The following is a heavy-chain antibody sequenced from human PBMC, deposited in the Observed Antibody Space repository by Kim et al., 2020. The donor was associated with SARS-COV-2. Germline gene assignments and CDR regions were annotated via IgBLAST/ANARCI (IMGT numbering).Heavy chain of an antibody. CDR1: GGSISSSSYY. Sequence: SETLSLTCTVSGGSISSSSYYWGWIRQPPGKGLEWIGSIYYSGSTYYNPSLQSRVTISVDTSKNQFSLKLSSVTAADTAVYYCARHPQVNRDGSGSYGSNYNSFDPWGQGTLVTVSS. D-gene: IGHD3-10*01. CDR3: ARHPQVNRDGSGSYGSNYNSFDP. V-gene: IGHV4-39*01. CDR2: IYYSGST. J-gene: IGHJ5*02.